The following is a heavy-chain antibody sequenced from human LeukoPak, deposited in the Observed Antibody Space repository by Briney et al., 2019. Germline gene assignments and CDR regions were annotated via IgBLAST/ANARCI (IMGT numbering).Heavy chain of an antibody. CDR1: GFTFNTYA. D-gene: IGHD6-19*01. CDR3: AKGATSGWGYFDY. CDR2: IIGSDDRT. Sequence: GGSLRLSCVASGFTFNTYAMSWVRQAPGKGLEWVSAIIGSDDRTYYADSVQGRFTISRDNSKNTLSLQMNSLRADDTAIYYCAKGATSGWGYFDYWGQGILVTVSS. V-gene: IGHV3-23*01. J-gene: IGHJ4*02.